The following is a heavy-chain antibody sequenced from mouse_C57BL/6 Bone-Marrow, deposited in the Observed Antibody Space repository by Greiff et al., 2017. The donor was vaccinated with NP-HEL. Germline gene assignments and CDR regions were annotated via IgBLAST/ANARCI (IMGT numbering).Heavy chain of an antibody. CDR2: ISYDGSN. CDR3: ARDQREDYAMDY. J-gene: IGHJ4*01. V-gene: IGHV3-6*01. CDR1: GYSITSGYY. Sequence: EVKLVESGPGLVKPSQSLSLTCSVTGYSITSGYYWNWIRQFPGNKLEWMGYISYDGSNNYNPSLKNRISITRDTSKNQFFLKLNSVTTEDTATYYCARDQREDYAMDYWGQGTSVTVSS.